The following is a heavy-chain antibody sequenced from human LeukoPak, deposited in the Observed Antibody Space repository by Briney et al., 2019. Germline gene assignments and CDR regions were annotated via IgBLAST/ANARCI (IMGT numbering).Heavy chain of an antibody. Sequence: GGSLRLSFAASGFTFSSYSMNWVRRAPGKGLEWVSCISSSSSYIYYADSVKGRFTISRDNAKNSLYLQMNSLRAEDTAVYYCARGLEDILVGGYYYGMDVWGQGTTVTVSS. V-gene: IGHV3-21*01. CDR2: ISSSSSYI. J-gene: IGHJ6*02. D-gene: IGHD2-15*01. CDR3: ARGLEDILVGGYYYGMDV. CDR1: GFTFSSYS.